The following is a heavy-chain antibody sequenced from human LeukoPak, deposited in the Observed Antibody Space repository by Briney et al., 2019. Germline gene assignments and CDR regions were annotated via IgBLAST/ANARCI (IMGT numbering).Heavy chain of an antibody. CDR2: LYYSGST. CDR3: AQLRYYYFDY. D-gene: IGHD5-18*01. CDR1: GGSINSSSYY. J-gene: IGHJ4*02. Sequence: SETLSLTCTVSGGSINSSSYYWGWIRQPPGKGLEWIGSLYYSGSTYYNPSLKSRVTISVDTSKNQFSLKLSSVTAADTSLYYCAQLRYYYFDYWGQGTLVTVSS. V-gene: IGHV4-39*01.